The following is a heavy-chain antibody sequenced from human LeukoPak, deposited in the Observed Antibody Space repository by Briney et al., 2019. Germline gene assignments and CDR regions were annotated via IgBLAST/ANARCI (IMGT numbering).Heavy chain of an antibody. CDR1: GFTFSIYA. V-gene: IGHV3-23*01. CDR3: AKAEGYDILTGLDY. D-gene: IGHD3-9*01. CDR2: IGASGGST. Sequence: GGSLTLSCAASGFTFSIYAMTWVRQAPGKGLEWVSGIGASGGSTYYADSAKGRFTISRDNSKNTLYLQMNSLRTEDTAVYYCAKAEGYDILTGLDYWGQGTLVTVSS. J-gene: IGHJ4*02.